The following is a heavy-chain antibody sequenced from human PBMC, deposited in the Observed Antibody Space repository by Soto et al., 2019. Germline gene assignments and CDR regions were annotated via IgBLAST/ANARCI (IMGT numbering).Heavy chain of an antibody. Sequence: QVQLVQSGAEVKKPGASVKVSCKASGYTFTSYGISWVRQASGQGLEWMGWISAYNGNTKYAQKLQGRVTMTTDTSTSTAYMELRSLRSDDTAVDYCARDEAYKSNDGGWVDPWGQGTLVTVSS. J-gene: IGHJ5*02. V-gene: IGHV1-18*01. CDR1: GYTFTSYG. CDR3: ARDEAYKSNDGGWVDP. D-gene: IGHD1-1*01. CDR2: ISAYNGNT.